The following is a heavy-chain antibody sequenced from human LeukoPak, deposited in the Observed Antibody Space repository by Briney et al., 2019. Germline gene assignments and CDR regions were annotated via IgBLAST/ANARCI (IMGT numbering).Heavy chain of an antibody. CDR3: VKRSHIVVVPAATGLDY. J-gene: IGHJ4*02. Sequence: GGSLRLYCSASGFTFSSYAMHWDRQAPGKGLEYVSAISSNGGSTYYADSVKGRFTISRDNSKNTLYLQMSSLRAEDTAVYYCVKRSHIVVVPAATGLDYWGQGTLVTVSS. CDR1: GFTFSSYA. D-gene: IGHD2-2*01. V-gene: IGHV3-64D*06. CDR2: ISSNGGST.